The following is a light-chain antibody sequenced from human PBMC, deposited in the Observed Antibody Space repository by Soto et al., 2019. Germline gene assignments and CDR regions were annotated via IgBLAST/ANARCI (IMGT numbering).Light chain of an antibody. CDR2: AAS. CDR1: QTIDTN. V-gene: IGKV3-15*01. Sequence: EIVMTQSPGTLSVSPGERATLSCRASQTIDTNLAWYQQKPGQAPRLLIFAASTRASGIPARFSGSGSGTEFTLTISSLQSEDFAVYYCQQYNNWPPITFGQGTRLEIK. CDR3: QQYNNWPPIT. J-gene: IGKJ5*01.